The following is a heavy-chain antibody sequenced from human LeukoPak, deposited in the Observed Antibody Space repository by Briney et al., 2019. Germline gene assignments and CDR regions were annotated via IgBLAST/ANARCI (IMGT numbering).Heavy chain of an antibody. J-gene: IGHJ4*02. V-gene: IGHV1-8*01. Sequence: ASVKVSCKASGYTFTSYDINWVRQATGQGLEWMGWMNPNSGNTGYAQKFQGRVTMTRNTSISTAYMELSSLRSEDTAVYYCARVGGDFWSGYSYYFDYWGQGTLVTVSS. D-gene: IGHD3-3*01. CDR1: GYTFTSYD. CDR3: ARVGGDFWSGYSYYFDY. CDR2: MNPNSGNT.